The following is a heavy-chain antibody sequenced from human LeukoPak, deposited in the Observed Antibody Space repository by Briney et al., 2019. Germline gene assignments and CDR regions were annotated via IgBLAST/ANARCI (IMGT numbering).Heavy chain of an antibody. Sequence: GGSLRLSCAASGFTVSSNYMSWVRLAPGKGLEWVSSISSSSSYIYYADSVKGRFTISRDNAKNSLYLQMNSLRAEDTAVYYCARDLRNYDSSGYRDAFDIWGQGTMVTVSS. D-gene: IGHD3-22*01. V-gene: IGHV3-21*01. CDR1: GFTVSSNY. CDR3: ARDLRNYDSSGYRDAFDI. J-gene: IGHJ3*02. CDR2: ISSSSSYI.